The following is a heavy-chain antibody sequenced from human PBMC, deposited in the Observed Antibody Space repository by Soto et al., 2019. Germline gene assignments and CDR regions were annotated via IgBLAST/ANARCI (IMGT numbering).Heavy chain of an antibody. D-gene: IGHD2-2*01. Sequence: ASVKGSCKASGYTFTSYYMHWVRQAPGQGLEWMGIINPSGGSTSYAQKLQGRVTMTRDTSTSTVYMELSSLRSADTAVYYCARVKVPATAIDDYYYYGMDVWGQGTTLTVSS. CDR1: GYTFTSYY. V-gene: IGHV1-46*04. CDR2: INPSGGST. CDR3: ARVKVPATAIDDYYYYGMDV. J-gene: IGHJ6*02.